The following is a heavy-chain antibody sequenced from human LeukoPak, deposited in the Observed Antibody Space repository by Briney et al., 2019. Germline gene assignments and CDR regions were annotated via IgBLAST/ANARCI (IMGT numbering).Heavy chain of an antibody. CDR3: ARPPYYYYGMDV. V-gene: IGHV3-21*05. CDR1: GFTFSSYS. J-gene: IGHJ6*02. Sequence: GGSLRLSCAASGFTFSSYSMNWVRQAPGKGLEWVSYISSSSSYTNYADSVKGRFTISRDNAKNSLYLQMNSLRAEDTAVYYCARPPYYYYGMDVWGQGTTVTVSS. CDR2: ISSSSSYT.